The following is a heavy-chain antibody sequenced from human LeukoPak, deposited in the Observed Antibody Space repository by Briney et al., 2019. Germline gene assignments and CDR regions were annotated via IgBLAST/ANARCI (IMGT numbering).Heavy chain of an antibody. Sequence: PSETLSLTCAVYGGSFSSYYWNWIRQPPGKGLEWIGEINHSGSTNYNPSLKSRVTISVHTSKNQFSLKLSSVTAADTAVYYCVRVVDITTSAGGYWGHGTLVTVSS. CDR2: INHSGST. CDR1: GGSFSSYY. CDR3: VRVVDITTSAGGY. D-gene: IGHD3-22*01. J-gene: IGHJ4*01. V-gene: IGHV4-34*01.